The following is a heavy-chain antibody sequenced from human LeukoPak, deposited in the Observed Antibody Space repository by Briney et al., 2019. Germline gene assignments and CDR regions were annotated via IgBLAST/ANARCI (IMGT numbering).Heavy chain of an antibody. Sequence: ASVKVSCKASGYTFTSYGISWVRQAPGQGLEWMGLINPYNGNTNYAQKLQGRVTMTTDTSTTTAYMELRSLRSDDTAVYYCARGGRERYSSGWTDAFDIWGQGTMVTVSS. CDR2: INPYNGNT. CDR1: GYTFTSYG. V-gene: IGHV1-18*01. J-gene: IGHJ3*02. CDR3: ARGGRERYSSGWTDAFDI. D-gene: IGHD6-19*01.